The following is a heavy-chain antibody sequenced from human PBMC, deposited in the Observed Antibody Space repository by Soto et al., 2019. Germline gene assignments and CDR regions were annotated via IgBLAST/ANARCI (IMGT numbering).Heavy chain of an antibody. J-gene: IGHJ5*02. CDR3: ARCPIDHNWFDP. CDR1: GSHITTYY. V-gene: IGHV4-59*01. Sequence: PSETLSLTCTVSGSHITTYYWSWLRQSPGKGLEWIGHIYDTGSTTYNPSLKSRVTISVDTSNKQYSLRLTSVTAADTAVYYCARCPIDHNWFDPWGQGTLVTVSS. CDR2: IYDTGST. D-gene: IGHD3-9*01.